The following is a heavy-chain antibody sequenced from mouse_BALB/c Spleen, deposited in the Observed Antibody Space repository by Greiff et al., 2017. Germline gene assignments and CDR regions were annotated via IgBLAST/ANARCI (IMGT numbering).Heavy chain of an antibody. V-gene: IGHV14-3*02. J-gene: IGHJ4*01. D-gene: IGHD2-14*01. CDR1: GFNIKDTY. CDR2: IDPANGNT. CDR3: ARSYRYDGDYYAMDY. Sequence: EVQLQQSGAELVKPGASVKLSCTASGFNIKDTYMHWVKQRPEQGLEWIGRIDPANGNTKYDPKFQGKATITADTSSNTAYLQLSSLTSEDTAVYYCARSYRYDGDYYAMDYWGQGTSVTVSS.